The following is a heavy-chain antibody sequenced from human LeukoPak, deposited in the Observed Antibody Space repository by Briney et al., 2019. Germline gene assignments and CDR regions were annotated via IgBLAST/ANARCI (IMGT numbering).Heavy chain of an antibody. V-gene: IGHV3-23*01. J-gene: IGHJ4*02. Sequence: GGSLRLSCAASGFTFSSYGMSWVRQAPGKGLEWVSAISGSGGSTYYADSVKGRFTISRDNSKNTLYLQMNSLRAEDTAVYYCARGKYDSSGYPLLGFDYWGQGTLVTVSS. D-gene: IGHD3-22*01. CDR2: ISGSGGST. CDR1: GFTFSSYG. CDR3: ARGKYDSSGYPLLGFDY.